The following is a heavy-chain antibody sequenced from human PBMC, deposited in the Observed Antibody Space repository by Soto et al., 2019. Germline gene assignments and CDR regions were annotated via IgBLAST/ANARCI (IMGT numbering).Heavy chain of an antibody. J-gene: IGHJ6*02. D-gene: IGHD7-27*01. CDR1: GDTFTNYG. CDR2: ITTYSGNT. CDR3: ARLDNWGVHYYYGMDV. Sequence: AASVKVSCKASGDTFTNYGISWVRQAPGQGLEWMGWITTYSGNTNYAQKLQGRVTMTTDTSTSTAYMELRSLRSDDTAVYYCARLDNWGVHYYYGMDVWGQGTTVTVSS. V-gene: IGHV1-18*04.